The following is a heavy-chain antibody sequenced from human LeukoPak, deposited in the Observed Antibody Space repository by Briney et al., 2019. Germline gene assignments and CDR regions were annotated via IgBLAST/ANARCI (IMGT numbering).Heavy chain of an antibody. CDR1: GFTFSSYG. Sequence: GRSLRLSCAASGFTFSSYGMHWVRQAPGKGLEWVAVIWYGGSNKYYADSVKGRFTISRDNSKNTLYLQMNSLRAEDTAVYYCARSYSSSWYYFDYWGQGTLVTVSS. CDR3: ARSYSSSWYYFDY. D-gene: IGHD6-13*01. V-gene: IGHV3-33*01. CDR2: IWYGGSNK. J-gene: IGHJ4*02.